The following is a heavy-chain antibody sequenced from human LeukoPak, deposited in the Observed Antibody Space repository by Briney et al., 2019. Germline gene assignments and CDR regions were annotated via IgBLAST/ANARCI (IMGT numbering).Heavy chain of an antibody. CDR3: ARRNQLGNYFDY. CDR1: GGSISSYY. Sequence: SETLSLTCTVSGGSISSYYWSWIRQPLGKGLEWIGYIYTSGSTNYNPSLKSRVTISVDTSKNQFSLKLSSVTAADTAVYYCARRNQLGNYFDYWGQGTLVTVSS. J-gene: IGHJ4*02. D-gene: IGHD2-2*01. CDR2: IYTSGST. V-gene: IGHV4-4*09.